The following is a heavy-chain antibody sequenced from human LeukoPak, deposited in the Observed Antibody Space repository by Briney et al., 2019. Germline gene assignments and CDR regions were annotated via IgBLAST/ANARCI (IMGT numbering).Heavy chain of an antibody. CDR3: AKDRAGYHVKGSDS. CDR2: NSGSGATA. Sequence: PGGSLRLSCAASGFRFGGYAMAGVRQAPGKGREGISSNSGSGATANYADSVRGRFIISRDNSANRLDLQRNSLRVEDAAVYYCAKDRAGYHVKGSDSWGQGTLVTVSS. V-gene: IGHV3-23*01. D-gene: IGHD5-12*01. J-gene: IGHJ4*02. CDR1: GFRFGGYA.